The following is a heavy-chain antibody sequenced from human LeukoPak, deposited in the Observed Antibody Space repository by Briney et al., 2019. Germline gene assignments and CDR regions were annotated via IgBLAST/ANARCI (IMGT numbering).Heavy chain of an antibody. Sequence: SVKVSCKASGGTFSSYAISWVRQAPGQGLEWMGGVIPIFGTANYAQKFQGRVTITADKSTSTAYMELSSLRSEDTAVYYCANDNSGYDAFDYWGQGTLVTVSS. D-gene: IGHD5-12*01. V-gene: IGHV1-69*06. CDR2: VIPIFGTA. J-gene: IGHJ4*02. CDR3: ANDNSGYDAFDY. CDR1: GGTFSSYA.